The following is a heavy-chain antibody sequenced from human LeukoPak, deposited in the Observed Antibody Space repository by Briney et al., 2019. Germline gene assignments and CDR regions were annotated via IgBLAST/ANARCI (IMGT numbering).Heavy chain of an antibody. J-gene: IGHJ4*02. CDR1: AFTFSSYS. D-gene: IGHD3-22*01. CDR3: ARDPEYYDSSGYGDY. V-gene: IGHV3-21*01. Sequence: AGGSLRLSCAASAFTFSSYSMNWVRQAPGKGLEWVSSISSSSSYIYYADSVKGRFTISTDNTKNSLYLQMNSLRAEDTAVYYCARDPEYYDSSGYGDYWGQGTLVTVSS. CDR2: ISSSSSYI.